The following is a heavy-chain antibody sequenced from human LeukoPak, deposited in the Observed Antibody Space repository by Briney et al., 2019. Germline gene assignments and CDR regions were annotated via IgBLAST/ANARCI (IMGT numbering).Heavy chain of an antibody. CDR1: GNTFTSYG. D-gene: IGHD3-10*01. J-gene: IGHJ6*02. Sequence: ASVKVSCKASGNTFTSYGISWVRQAPGQGLEWMGWISAYNGNTNYAQKLQGRVTMTIDTSTSTAYMELRSLRSDDTAVYYCAREIGITMVRGVIITHYYYHGMDVWGQGTTVTVSS. CDR2: ISAYNGNT. CDR3: AREIGITMVRGVIITHYYYHGMDV. V-gene: IGHV1-18*01.